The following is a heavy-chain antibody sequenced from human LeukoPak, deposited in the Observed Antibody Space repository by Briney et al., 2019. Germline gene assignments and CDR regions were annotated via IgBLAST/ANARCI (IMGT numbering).Heavy chain of an antibody. Sequence: PGGSLRLSCAASGFAFSSYWMSWVRQAPGKGLEWVANIKQDGSEKYYVDSVKGRFTISRDNAKNSLYLQMNSLRAEDTAVYYCARAPNGSGSSVDYWGQGTPVTVSS. CDR3: ARAPNGSGSSVDY. CDR1: GFAFSSYW. J-gene: IGHJ4*02. CDR2: IKQDGSEK. D-gene: IGHD3-10*01. V-gene: IGHV3-7*03.